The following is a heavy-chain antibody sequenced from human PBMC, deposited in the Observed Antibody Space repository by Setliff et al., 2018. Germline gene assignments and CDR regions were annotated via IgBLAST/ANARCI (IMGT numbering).Heavy chain of an antibody. CDR3: AIQPWPGHYVDY. J-gene: IGHJ4*02. Sequence: GASLKISCQGSGYSVSDYLIGWVRQMPGKGLEWMGIINPTDSDTTYSPSFQGQVTISVDKSITTAYLQWSSLKASDTAIYYCAIQPWPGHYVDYWGQGTLVTVSS. CDR1: GYSVSDYL. CDR2: INPTDSDT. V-gene: IGHV5-51*01.